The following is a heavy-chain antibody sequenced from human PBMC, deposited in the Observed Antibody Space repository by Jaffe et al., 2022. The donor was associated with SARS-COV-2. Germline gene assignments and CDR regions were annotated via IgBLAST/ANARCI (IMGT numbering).Heavy chain of an antibody. CDR1: GGSFSGYY. V-gene: IGHV4-34*01. Sequence: QVQLQQWGAGLLKPSETLSLTCAVYGGSFSGYYWSWIRQPPGKGLEWIGEINHSGSTNYNPSLKSRVTISVDTSKNQFSLKLSSVTAADTAVYYCARGRYPSMIVVVRAYYFDYWGQGTLVTVSS. D-gene: IGHD3-22*01. CDR3: ARGRYPSMIVVVRAYYFDY. CDR2: INHSGST. J-gene: IGHJ4*02.